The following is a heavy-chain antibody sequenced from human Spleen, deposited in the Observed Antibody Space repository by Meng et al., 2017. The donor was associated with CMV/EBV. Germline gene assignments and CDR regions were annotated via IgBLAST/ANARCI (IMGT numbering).Heavy chain of an antibody. J-gene: IGHJ4*02. CDR3: ALGLRASIDY. CDR1: GFTFSDYG. V-gene: IGHV3-21*01. Sequence: GGSLRLSCVASGFTFSDYGMHCVRQAPGKGLEWVSSISSSSSYIYYADSVKGRFTISRDNAKNSLYLQMNSLRAEDTAVYYCALGLRASIDYWGQGTLVTVSS. CDR2: ISSSSSYI. D-gene: IGHD1-7*01.